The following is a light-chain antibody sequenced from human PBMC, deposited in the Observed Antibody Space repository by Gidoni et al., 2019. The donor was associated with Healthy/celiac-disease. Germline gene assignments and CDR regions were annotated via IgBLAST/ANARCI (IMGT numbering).Light chain of an antibody. Sequence: DIQSTQSPSSLSASVGDRVTITCRASQSISIYLNWYQQKPGQAPKLLIYAAPSLQSWVPSRFSGSGSGTDFTLTIRSLQPVAFASYYCQQSLVPLAFGQGTRLEIK. CDR2: AAP. J-gene: IGKJ5*01. CDR3: QQSLVPLA. CDR1: QSISIY. V-gene: IGKV1-39*01.